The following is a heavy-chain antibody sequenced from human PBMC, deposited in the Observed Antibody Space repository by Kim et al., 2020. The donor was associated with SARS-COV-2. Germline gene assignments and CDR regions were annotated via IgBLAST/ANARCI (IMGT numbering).Heavy chain of an antibody. CDR3: TRRGPYYAMGV. D-gene: IGHD3-16*01. V-gene: IGHV4-39*01. J-gene: IGHJ6*02. CDR1: GGSISGSSHY. Sequence: SETLSLTCSVSGGSISGSSHYWGWVRQPPRKGLEWIGSIYYSGTTYYNSSLEGRVTISVDTSNNQFSLRLSSVTAADAAVYYCTRRGPYYAMGVWGQGTMVTVSS. CDR2: IYYSGTT.